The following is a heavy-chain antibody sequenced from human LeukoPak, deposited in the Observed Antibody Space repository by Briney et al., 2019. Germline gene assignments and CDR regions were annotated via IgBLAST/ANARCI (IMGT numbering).Heavy chain of an antibody. V-gene: IGHV3-64*01. J-gene: IGHJ3*02. CDR2: ISSNGGRT. D-gene: IGHD3-16*01. CDR3: ARVGDDDTFDI. Sequence: GGSLRLSCAASGFTFSSYSMHWVRQAPGKGLEYVSAISSNGGRTYYANSVKGRFTISRDNSKNTLYLQMGSLRAEDMAVYYCARVGDDDTFDIWGQGTMVTVSS. CDR1: GFTFSSYS.